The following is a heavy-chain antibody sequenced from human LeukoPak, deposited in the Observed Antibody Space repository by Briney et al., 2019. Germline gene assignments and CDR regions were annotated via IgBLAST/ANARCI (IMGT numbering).Heavy chain of an antibody. V-gene: IGHV3-11*01. CDR1: GFTFRDFY. CDR3: ARGKRIFDL. J-gene: IGHJ4*02. CDR2: MSNNGYSV. Sequence: GGSLRLSCAGFGFTFRDFYMSWIRQAPGRGLEWVSYMSNNGYSVYYSASVKGRFTMSRDNGDSSLFLQMDSLRVDDTAVYYCARGKRIFDLWGQGVLVAVSS. D-gene: IGHD6-25*01.